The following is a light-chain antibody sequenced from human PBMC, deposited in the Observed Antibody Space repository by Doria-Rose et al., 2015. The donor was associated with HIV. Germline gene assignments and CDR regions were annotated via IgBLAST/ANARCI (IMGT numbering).Light chain of an antibody. J-gene: IGKJ2*01. Sequence: DVQLTQSPSSLSASVGDRVTITCRASQGITSNLNWYQQKAGKAPKLLIFTATTLGGGVASRFSGGGSGADLALASRSLQPEDVATGYGQQACSGAGAVGGGAKL. CDR1: QGITSN. V-gene: IGKV1-39*01. CDR3: QQACSGAGA. CDR2: TAT.